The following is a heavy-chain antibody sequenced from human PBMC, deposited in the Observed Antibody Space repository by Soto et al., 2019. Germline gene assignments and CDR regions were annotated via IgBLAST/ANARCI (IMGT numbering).Heavy chain of an antibody. V-gene: IGHV3-33*08. J-gene: IGHJ6*02. Sequence: PXECLGLSCAASGFTFSSYGMHWVRQAPGKGLEWVADIWHDGSNKYNADSDKRRFTISRDTYKNTSYLKMNSLRSEDTAVYYCARHQCGTGWSCYYYYGMDVWGQRTTVTVSS. CDR1: GFTFSSYG. D-gene: IGHD6-19*01. CDR3: ARHQCGTGWSCYYYYGMDV. CDR2: IWHDGSNK.